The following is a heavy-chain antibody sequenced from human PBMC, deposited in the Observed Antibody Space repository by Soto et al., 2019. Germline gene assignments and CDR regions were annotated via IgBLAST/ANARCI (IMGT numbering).Heavy chain of an antibody. V-gene: IGHV3-30-3*01. D-gene: IGHD3-10*01. CDR1: GFTFSSYA. J-gene: IGHJ3*02. CDR2: ISYDGSNK. CDR3: ASRSFGQAVAFDI. Sequence: QVQLVESGGGVVQPGRSLRLSCAASGFTFSSYAMHWVRQAPGKGLEWVAVISYDGSNKYYADSVKGRFTISRDNSKNTRYLQMNSLRAEDTAVYYCASRSFGQAVAFDIWGQGTMVTVSS.